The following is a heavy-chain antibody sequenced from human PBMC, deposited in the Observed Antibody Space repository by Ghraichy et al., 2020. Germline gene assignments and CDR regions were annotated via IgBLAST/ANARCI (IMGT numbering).Heavy chain of an antibody. D-gene: IGHD6-19*01. CDR2: IYWDDDK. J-gene: IGHJ6*02. CDR1: GFSLSTSGVG. CDR3: AHSYSSGWYSYYYYGMDV. V-gene: IGHV2-5*02. Sequence: SGPTLVKPTQTLTLTCTFSGFSLSTSGVGVGWIRQPPGKALEWLALIYWDDDKRYSPSLKSRLTITKDTSKNQVVLTMTNMDPVDTATYYCAHSYSSGWYSYYYYGMDVWGQGTTVTVSS.